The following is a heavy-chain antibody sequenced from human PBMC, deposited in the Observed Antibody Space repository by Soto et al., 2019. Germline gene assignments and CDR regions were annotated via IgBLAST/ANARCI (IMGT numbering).Heavy chain of an antibody. CDR3: ARSPPSGSYFSYFDY. Sequence: SETLSLTCTVSGGSISSYYWSWIRQPPGKGLEWIGYIYYSGSTNYNPSLKSRVTTSVDTSKTQFSLKLRSVTAADTAVYYCARSPPSGSYFSYFDYWGQGTLVTAPQ. CDR2: IYYSGST. CDR1: GGSISSYY. D-gene: IGHD1-26*01. J-gene: IGHJ4*02. V-gene: IGHV4-59*01.